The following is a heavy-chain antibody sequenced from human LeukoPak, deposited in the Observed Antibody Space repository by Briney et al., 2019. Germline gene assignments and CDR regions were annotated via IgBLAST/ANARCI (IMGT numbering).Heavy chain of an antibody. D-gene: IGHD1-26*01. V-gene: IGHV3-23*01. CDR1: GFAFSSYG. CDR3: VIGMNSGSSPSDFDY. CDR2: ISGSGGNT. Sequence: GGSLRLSCAASGFAFSSYGMSWVRQAPGKGLEWVSAISGSGGNTYYAASVKGRFTISRDNAKNSLYLQMNSLRAEDMALYYCVIGMNSGSSPSDFDYWGQGTLVTVSS. J-gene: IGHJ4*02.